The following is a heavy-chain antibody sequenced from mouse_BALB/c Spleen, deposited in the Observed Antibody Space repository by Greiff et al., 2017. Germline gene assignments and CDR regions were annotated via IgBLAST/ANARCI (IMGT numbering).Heavy chain of an antibody. J-gene: IGHJ4*01. Sequence: DVKLVESGGGLVKPGGSLKLSCAASGFTFSSYAMSWVRQTPEKRLEWVASISSGGSTYYPDSVKGRFTISRDNARNILYLQMSSLRSEDTAMYYCAREGYGNYVDYWGQGTSVTVSS. CDR2: ISSGGST. D-gene: IGHD2-10*02. CDR3: AREGYGNYVDY. V-gene: IGHV5-6-5*01. CDR1: GFTFSSYA.